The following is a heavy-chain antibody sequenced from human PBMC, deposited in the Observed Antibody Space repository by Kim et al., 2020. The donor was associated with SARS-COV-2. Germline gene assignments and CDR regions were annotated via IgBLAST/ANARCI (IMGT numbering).Heavy chain of an antibody. CDR2: ISGSGGST. J-gene: IGHJ4*02. V-gene: IGHV3-23*01. D-gene: IGHD3-22*01. CDR1: VFTFSSYA. Sequence: GGSLRLSCAASVFTFSSYAMSWVRQAPGKGLEWVSAISGSGGSTYYADSVKGRFTISRDNSKNTLYLQMNSLRAEDTAVYYCAKASITMIVVAPDYWGQGTLVTVSS. CDR3: AKASITMIVVAPDY.